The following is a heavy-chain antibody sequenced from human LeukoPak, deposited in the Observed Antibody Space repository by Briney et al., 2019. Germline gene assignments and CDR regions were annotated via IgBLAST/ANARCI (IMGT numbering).Heavy chain of an antibody. CDR1: GVSYA. CDR2: ISGSDGSR. V-gene: IGHV3-23*01. J-gene: IGHJ4*02. CDR3: AKHYGYYFDY. Sequence: GGSLRLSCAASGVSYAMSWVRQAPGTGLEWVSAISGSDGSRDYADSVKGRFTISRDKSKNTLYLQMNSLRAEDTAIYYCAKHYGYYFDYWGQGTLVTVSS. D-gene: IGHD4-17*01.